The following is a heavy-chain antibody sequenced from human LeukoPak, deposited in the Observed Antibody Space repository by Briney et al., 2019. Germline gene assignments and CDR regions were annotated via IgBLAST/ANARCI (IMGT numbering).Heavy chain of an antibody. D-gene: IGHD5-12*01. CDR1: GGSFSGYY. V-gene: IGHV4-34*01. CDR3: ARKPYGGYVGY. CDR2: INHSGST. J-gene: IGHJ4*02. Sequence: SETLSLTCAVYGGSFSGYYWSWIRQPPGKGLEWIGEINHSGSTNYNPSLKSRVTISVDTSKNQFSLKLSSVTAADTAVYYCARKPYGGYVGYWGQGTLVTVSS.